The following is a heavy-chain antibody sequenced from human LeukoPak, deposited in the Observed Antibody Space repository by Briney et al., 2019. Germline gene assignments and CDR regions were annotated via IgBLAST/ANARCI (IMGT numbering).Heavy chain of an antibody. CDR3: ARARAGQLYGDYDY. V-gene: IGHV4-59*11. D-gene: IGHD4-17*01. J-gene: IGHJ4*02. CDR2: IYHSGNS. CDR1: GGSIIDHY. Sequence: SETLSLTCTVSGGSIIDHYWSWLRQPPGKGLEWIGYIYHSGNSNSHPSLKSRVTLSVDTSKNQFSLHLDSVTAADTAVYYCARARAGQLYGDYDYWGLGTLVTVSS.